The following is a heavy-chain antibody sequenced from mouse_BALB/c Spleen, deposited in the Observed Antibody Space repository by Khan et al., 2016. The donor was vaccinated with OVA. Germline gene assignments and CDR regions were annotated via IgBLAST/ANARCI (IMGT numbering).Heavy chain of an antibody. V-gene: IGHV9-3-1*01. CDR2: INTYTGEA. J-gene: IGHJ3*01. CDR3: SRSNGNYWFDY. D-gene: IGHD2-1*01. CDR1: GYTLTDYG. Sequence: QIQLVQSGPELKKPGETVKISCKASGYTLTDYGMNWVKQAPGKGLKWMGWINTYTGEATYADDFKGRFAFSLETSTNTAYLQINNLKTEDTATYFCSRSNGNYWFDYWGQGTLVTVSA.